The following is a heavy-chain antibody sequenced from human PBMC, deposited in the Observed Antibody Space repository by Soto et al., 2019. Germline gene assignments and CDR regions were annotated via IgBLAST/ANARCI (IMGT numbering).Heavy chain of an antibody. CDR2: ISGSGGGI. D-gene: IGHD2-21*02. J-gene: IGHJ4*02. Sequence: EVQLLESGGGLVQHGGSLRLSCAASGFTFSSYAMSWVRQAPGKGLEWVSGISGSGGGIYYADSVKGRFTISRDNSNNTLYLQMSSLRAEDTAVYYCTKGTRVVTAMGLVWGQGTLVTVSS. CDR1: GFTFSSYA. V-gene: IGHV3-23*01. CDR3: TKGTRVVTAMGLV.